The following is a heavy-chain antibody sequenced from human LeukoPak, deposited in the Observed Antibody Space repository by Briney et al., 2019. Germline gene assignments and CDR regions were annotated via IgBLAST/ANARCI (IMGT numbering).Heavy chain of an antibody. CDR3: AKGTGYTSSSGSVLDY. V-gene: IGHV3-23*01. CDR2: ISGSGGST. J-gene: IGHJ4*02. CDR1: GFTFNNYA. Sequence: PGGSLRLSCAASGFTFNNYAMNWVRQAPGKGLEEVSVISGSGGSTHYADSVKGRFTISRDNSKDTLYLQMNSLRAEDTAVYYCAKGTGYTSSSGSVLDYWGQGTLVTVSS. D-gene: IGHD6-6*01.